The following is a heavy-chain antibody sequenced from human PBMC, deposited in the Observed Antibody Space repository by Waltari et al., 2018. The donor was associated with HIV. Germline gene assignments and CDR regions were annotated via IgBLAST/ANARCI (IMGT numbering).Heavy chain of an antibody. CDR1: GYTVTGYY. J-gene: IGHJ5*02. CDR3: SLRALKVDSSVYGPCS. CDR2: IPPNSGDT. D-gene: IGHD3-22*01. Sequence: QVNLVQSGGEGQKNGGEGKVACKEAGYTVTGYYVQWVLQVPGRGLEWMGWIPPNSGDTKYAQKFQGRVTMTRDTSISTAYMELSRLTSDDPALYYCSLRALKVDSSVYGPCSWGQGTLVTVPS. V-gene: IGHV1-2*02.